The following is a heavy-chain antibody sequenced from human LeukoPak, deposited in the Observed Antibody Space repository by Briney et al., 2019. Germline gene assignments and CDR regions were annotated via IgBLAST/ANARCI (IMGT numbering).Heavy chain of an antibody. CDR3: ARDGYRLSGSFYYMDV. D-gene: IGHD2-2*03. V-gene: IGHV1-18*01. CDR1: GYTFASFG. J-gene: IGHJ6*03. Sequence: GASVKVSCKASGYTFASFGISWVRQAPGQGLEWMGWINTHNGDTNYAQKLQGRVTMTTDTSTSTAYMELRSLRSDDTAVYYCARDGYRLSGSFYYMDVWGKGTTVAVSS. CDR2: INTHNGDT.